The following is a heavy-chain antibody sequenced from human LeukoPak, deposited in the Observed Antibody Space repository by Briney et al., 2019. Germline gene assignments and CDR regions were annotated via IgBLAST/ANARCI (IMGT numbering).Heavy chain of an antibody. Sequence: GGSLRLSSAASGFTFSDYYMSWIRQAPGKGLEWVSYISSSGSTIYYADSVKGRFTIYRDNAKKSLYLQTNSLRAEDTAVYYCARARDGYNSGAFDIWGQGTMVTVSS. CDR3: ARARDGYNSGAFDI. J-gene: IGHJ3*02. D-gene: IGHD5-24*01. CDR1: GFTFSDYY. V-gene: IGHV3-11*04. CDR2: ISSSGSTI.